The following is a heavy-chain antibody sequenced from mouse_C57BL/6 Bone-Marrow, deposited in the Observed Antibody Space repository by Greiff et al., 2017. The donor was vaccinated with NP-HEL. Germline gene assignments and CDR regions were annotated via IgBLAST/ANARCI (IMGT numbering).Heavy chain of an antibody. CDR3: ARKDYYGSSPDY. CDR2: INPNNGGT. CDR1: GYTFTDYN. J-gene: IGHJ2*01. Sequence: VQLQQSGPELVKPGASVKMSCKASGYTFTDYNMHWVKQSHGKSLEWIGYINPNNGGTSYNQKFKGKATLTVNKSSSTAYMELRSLTSEDSAVYYCARKDYYGSSPDYWGQGTTLTVSS. V-gene: IGHV1-22*01. D-gene: IGHD1-1*01.